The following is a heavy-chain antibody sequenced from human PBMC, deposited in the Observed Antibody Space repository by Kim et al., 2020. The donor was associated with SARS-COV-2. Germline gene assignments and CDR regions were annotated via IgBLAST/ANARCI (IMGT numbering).Heavy chain of an antibody. V-gene: IGHV3-23*03. D-gene: IGHD6-6*01. CDR3: AKDAVYSSSHYYYYGMDV. CDR2: IYSGGSST. Sequence: GGSLRLSCAASGFTFSSYAMSWVRQAPGKGLEWVSVIYSGGSSTYYADSVKGRFTISRDNSKNTLYLQMNSLRAEDTAVYYCAKDAVYSSSHYYYYGMDVWGQGTTVTVSS. J-gene: IGHJ6*02. CDR1: GFTFSSYA.